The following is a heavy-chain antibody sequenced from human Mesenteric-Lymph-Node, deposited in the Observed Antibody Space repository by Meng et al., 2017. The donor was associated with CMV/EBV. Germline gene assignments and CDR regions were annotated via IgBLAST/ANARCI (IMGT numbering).Heavy chain of an antibody. D-gene: IGHD1-26*01. CDR3: ARDRTIVGASYGMDV. J-gene: IGHJ6*02. Sequence: GGSLRLSCVASGFTFSNYWMHWVRQAPGKGLEWVSSISASSTYIYYADSVKGRFTISRDNAKNSLYLQMNSLRAEDTAVFYCARDRTIVGASYGMDVWGQGTTVTVSS. CDR1: GFTFSNYW. CDR2: ISASSTYI. V-gene: IGHV3-21*06.